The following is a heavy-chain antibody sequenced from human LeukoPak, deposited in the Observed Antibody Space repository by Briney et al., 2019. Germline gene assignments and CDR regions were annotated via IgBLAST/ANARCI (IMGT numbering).Heavy chain of an antibody. CDR2: INPNSGGT. Sequence: ASVKVSCKASGYTFTSYDINWVRQATGQGLEWMGWINPNSGGTNYAQKFQGRVTMTRDTSASTVYMELSSLRSEDTAMYYCARVDILTAYSPFDYWGQGTLVTVSS. CDR3: ARVDILTAYSPFDY. V-gene: IGHV1-8*01. J-gene: IGHJ4*02. D-gene: IGHD3-9*01. CDR1: GYTFTSYD.